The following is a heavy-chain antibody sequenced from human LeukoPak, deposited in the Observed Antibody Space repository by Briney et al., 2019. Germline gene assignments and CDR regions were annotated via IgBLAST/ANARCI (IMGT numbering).Heavy chain of an antibody. CDR2: ITSSSSYM. CDR3: ARGYDSSTWYRFDP. V-gene: IGHV3-21*01. CDR1: GFTFSGYT. J-gene: IGHJ5*02. D-gene: IGHD6-13*01. Sequence: PGGSLRLSCAASGFTFSGYTMNWVRQAPGKGLEWVSSITSSSSYMYYADSVKGRFTISRDNAKNSLYLQMNSLGAEDTAVYYCARGYDSSTWYRFDPWGQGTLVTVSP.